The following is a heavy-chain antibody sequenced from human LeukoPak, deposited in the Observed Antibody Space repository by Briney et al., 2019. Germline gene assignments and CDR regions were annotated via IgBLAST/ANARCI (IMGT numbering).Heavy chain of an antibody. J-gene: IGHJ3*02. Sequence: PGWSLRLFCAASGFTFSSYWMNWVRQAPGKGLEWVANINPDGSEGYYMDSVRGRFTISRDNAKNSLYMQMNSVRAEDTAVYYCARERGTFDIWGPGTMVTVSS. CDR1: GFTFSSYW. V-gene: IGHV3-7*01. CDR3: ARERGTFDI. CDR2: INPDGSEG.